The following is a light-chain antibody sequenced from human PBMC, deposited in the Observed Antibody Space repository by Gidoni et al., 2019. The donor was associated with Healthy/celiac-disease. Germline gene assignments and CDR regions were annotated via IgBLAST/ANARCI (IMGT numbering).Light chain of an antibody. CDR1: TGSIASNY. V-gene: IGLV6-57*03. Sequence: NFMPTHPPSASAAPGKTVTIICTRSTGSIASNYVQWYQHPPSSAPTTVIYEDNQRPPAVAARFSGSVDNSSNSASLTISGLKTEDEADYYCQSYDSSNRDVVFGGGTKLTVL. CDR2: EDN. J-gene: IGLJ2*01. CDR3: QSYDSSNRDVV.